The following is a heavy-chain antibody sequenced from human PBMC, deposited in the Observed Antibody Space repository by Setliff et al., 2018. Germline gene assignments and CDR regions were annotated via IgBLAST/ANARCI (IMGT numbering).Heavy chain of an antibody. Sequence: SETLSLTCTVSGGSITSGAYYWSWIRQLPGKGLEWIGYIYYSGSTSYYNPSLKSRVTLSIDTSKKQFSLNLTSVTAADTAVYYCVGSVFDYYFEYWGQGALVTVSS. D-gene: IGHD3-16*01. CDR2: IYYSGSTS. CDR3: VGSVFDYYFEY. V-gene: IGHV4-61*08. J-gene: IGHJ4*02. CDR1: GGSITSGAYY.